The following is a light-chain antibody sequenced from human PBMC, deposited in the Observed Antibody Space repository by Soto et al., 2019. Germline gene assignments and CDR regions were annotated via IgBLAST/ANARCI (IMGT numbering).Light chain of an antibody. Sequence: VLTQPPSVSAAPGQKVTISCSGSSSNIGGNSVSWYQQLPGTAPKLLSYDDDKRPSGIPDRFSGSKSGTSATLGITGFRTGDEADYYCGSWDSSLSAYVFGTGTKVTVL. CDR2: DDD. CDR1: SSNIGGNS. J-gene: IGLJ1*01. CDR3: GSWDSSLSAYV. V-gene: IGLV1-51*01.